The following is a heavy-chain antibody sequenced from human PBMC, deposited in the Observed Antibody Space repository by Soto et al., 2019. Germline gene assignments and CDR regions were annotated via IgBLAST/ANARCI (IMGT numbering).Heavy chain of an antibody. J-gene: IGHJ5*02. Sequence: QITLKESGPTLVNPTQPLTLTCTFSGFSLSTSGVGVGWIRQPPGKALEWLALIYWNDDKRYSPSLKSRLTITKDTSKNQVVLTMTNMDPVDTATYYCAHRLYGDYVEGGWFDPWGQGTLVTVSS. D-gene: IGHD4-17*01. CDR2: IYWNDDK. V-gene: IGHV2-5*01. CDR3: AHRLYGDYVEGGWFDP. CDR1: GFSLSTSGVG.